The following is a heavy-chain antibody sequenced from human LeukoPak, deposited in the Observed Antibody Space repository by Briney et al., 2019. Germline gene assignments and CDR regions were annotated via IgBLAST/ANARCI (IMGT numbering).Heavy chain of an antibody. CDR1: GGTFSSYA. Sequence: SAKVSCKASGGTFSSYAISWVRQAHGQGLEWMGRIIPILGIANYAQKFQGRVTITADKSTSTAYMELSSLRSEDTAVYYCAIEYSSSPGAFDIWGQVTGVTVSS. J-gene: IGHJ3*02. CDR3: AIEYSSSPGAFDI. V-gene: IGHV1-69*04. CDR2: IIPILGIA. D-gene: IGHD6-6*01.